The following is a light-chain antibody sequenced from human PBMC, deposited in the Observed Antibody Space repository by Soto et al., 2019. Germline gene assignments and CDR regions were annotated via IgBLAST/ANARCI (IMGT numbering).Light chain of an antibody. CDR1: QSVSSNY. CDR3: QHYGTSHA. J-gene: IGKJ1*01. V-gene: IGKV3-20*01. CDR2: GAS. Sequence: EIVMTQSPATLSVSPGERATLSCRASQSVSSNYLAWYRQKPGQAPSLLICGASSRATGIPDRFSGSGSGTDFTLTITRLEPEDSAVYYCQHYGTSHAFGQGTKVDI.